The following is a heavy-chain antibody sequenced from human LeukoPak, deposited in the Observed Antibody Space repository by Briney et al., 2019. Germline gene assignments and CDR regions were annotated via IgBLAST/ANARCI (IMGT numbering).Heavy chain of an antibody. D-gene: IGHD3-3*01. CDR3: ARSAIFGVVSGWFDP. V-gene: IGHV4-31*03. CDR1: GGSISSGGYY. Sequence: PSETLSLTCTVSGGSISSGGYYWRWIRQHPGKGLEWTGYIYYSGSTYYNPSLKSRVTISVDTSKNQFSLKLSSVTAADTAVYYCARSAIFGVVSGWFDPWGQGTLVTVSS. CDR2: IYYSGST. J-gene: IGHJ5*02.